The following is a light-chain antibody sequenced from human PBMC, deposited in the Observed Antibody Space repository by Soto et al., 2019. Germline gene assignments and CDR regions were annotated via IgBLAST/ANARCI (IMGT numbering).Light chain of an antibody. CDR2: AAS. J-gene: IGKJ3*01. V-gene: IGKV1-39*01. CDR1: QSISSY. Sequence: DIQMTQSPSSLSASVGDRVTITCRASQSISSYLNWYQQKPGKAPKLLIYAASSLQSGVPSRFSGSGSGTDFTLTISSLQPEDFATYYCQQSYSFPSPLGP. CDR3: QQSYSFPSP.